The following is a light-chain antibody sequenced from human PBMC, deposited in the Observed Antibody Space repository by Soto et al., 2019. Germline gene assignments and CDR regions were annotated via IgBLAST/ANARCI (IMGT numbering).Light chain of an antibody. CDR3: QTWGTGDWV. CDR2: VNSDGSH. CDR1: SGHSTYA. J-gene: IGLJ3*02. V-gene: IGLV4-69*01. Sequence: QPVLTQSPSASASLGASVKFTCTLTSGHSTYAIAWHQQQPEMGPRYLMKVNSDGSHSKGDGIPDRFSGSSSGAERYLTISSLQSEDEADYCCQTWGTGDWVFGGGTKLTVL.